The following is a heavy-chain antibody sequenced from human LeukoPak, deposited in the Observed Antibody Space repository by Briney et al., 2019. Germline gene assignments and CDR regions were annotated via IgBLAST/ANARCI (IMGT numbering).Heavy chain of an antibody. J-gene: IGHJ6*02. Sequence: PGGSLRLSCAASGFTFSSYSMNWVRQAPGKGLEWVSSISSSSSYIYYADSVKGRFTISRDNAKNSLYLQMNSLRAEDTAVYYCARDGSGNPSYFGMDVWGQGTTVTVS. CDR2: ISSSSSYI. V-gene: IGHV3-21*01. CDR1: GFTFSSYS. D-gene: IGHD1-26*01. CDR3: ARDGSGNPSYFGMDV.